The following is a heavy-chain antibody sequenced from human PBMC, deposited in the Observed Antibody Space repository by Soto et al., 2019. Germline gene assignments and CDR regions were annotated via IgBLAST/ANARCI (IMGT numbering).Heavy chain of an antibody. CDR3: ARGNSPVNVY. J-gene: IGHJ4*02. CDR2: ITSSGSTT. CDR1: GFTFRSYE. D-gene: IGHD3-16*02. V-gene: IGHV3-48*03. Sequence: QPGGSLRLSCAASGFTFRSYEMNWVRQAPGKGLEWISYITSSGSTTYYADSVKGRFTISRDNAKNSLYLQMNSLRADDTAVYYCARGNSPVNVYWGQGTLVTVS.